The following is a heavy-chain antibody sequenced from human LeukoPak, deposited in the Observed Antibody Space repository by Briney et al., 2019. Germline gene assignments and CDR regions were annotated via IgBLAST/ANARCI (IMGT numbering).Heavy chain of an antibody. J-gene: IGHJ4*02. V-gene: IGHV3-23*01. CDR1: GFTFTNYG. Sequence: GGSLRLSCAASGFTFTNYGMNWVRQAPGKGLEWVSGITPDAGRTYYADSVKGRFTIYRDNSKNTVYLQMNSLRDEDTAVYYCAKDSGWILFDDWGQGTLVTVSS. D-gene: IGHD2-2*03. CDR3: AKDSGWILFDD. CDR2: ITPDAGRT.